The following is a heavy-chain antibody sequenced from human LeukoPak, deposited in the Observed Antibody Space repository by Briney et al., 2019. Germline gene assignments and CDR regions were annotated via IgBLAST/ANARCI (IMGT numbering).Heavy chain of an antibody. V-gene: IGHV3-21*01. CDR3: ARVHFRAWELGY. D-gene: IGHD1-26*01. CDR1: GYSISDGYY. J-gene: IGHJ4*02. Sequence: ETLSLTCAVSGYSISDGYYWGWIRQPPGKGLEWVSSISSSSSYIYYADSVKGRFTISRDNAKNSLYLQMNSLRAEDTAVYYCARVHFRAWELGYWGQGTLVTVSS. CDR2: ISSSSSYI.